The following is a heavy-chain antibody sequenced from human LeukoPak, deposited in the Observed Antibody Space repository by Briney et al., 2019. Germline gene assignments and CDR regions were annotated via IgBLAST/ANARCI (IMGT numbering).Heavy chain of an antibody. V-gene: IGHV3-23*01. J-gene: IGHJ4*02. D-gene: IGHD3-22*01. CDR1: GFTFSSYA. CDR2: ISGSGGST. CDR3: AKGLRRSYDSPPA. Sequence: GGSLSLSCAASGFTFSSYAMSWVRQAPGKGLEWVSAISGSGGSTYYADSVKGRFTISRDNSKNPLYLQMNSLRAEDTAVYYCAKGLRRSYDSPPAWGQGTLVTVSS.